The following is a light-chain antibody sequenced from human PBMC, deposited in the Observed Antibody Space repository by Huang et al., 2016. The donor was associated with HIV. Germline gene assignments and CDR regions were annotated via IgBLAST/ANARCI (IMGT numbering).Light chain of an antibody. CDR3: QQSLISPPA. J-gene: IGKJ3*01. V-gene: IGKV1-39*01. CDR1: QNINSY. Sequence: DVQMTQSPSSLSASVGDRVTMTCRTSQNINSYLNWYHQKPGKAPKVLIYGASNLQGVVPSRFSGSGSGTDFSLTITSLQPEDFGTYYCQQSLISPPAFGPGTRVDFK. CDR2: GAS.